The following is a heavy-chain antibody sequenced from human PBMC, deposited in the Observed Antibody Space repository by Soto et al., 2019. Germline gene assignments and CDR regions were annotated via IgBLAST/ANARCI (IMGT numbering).Heavy chain of an antibody. CDR3: ARDWGVTIFGVVTDYYMDV. J-gene: IGHJ6*03. V-gene: IGHV7-4-1*01. D-gene: IGHD3-3*01. Sequence: ASVKVSCKASGYTFTSYAMNWVRQAPGQGPEWMGWINTNTGNPTYAQGFTGRFVFSLDTSVSTAYLQICSLKAEDTAVYYCARDWGVTIFGVVTDYYMDVWGKGTTVTVSS. CDR2: INTNTGNP. CDR1: GYTFTSYA.